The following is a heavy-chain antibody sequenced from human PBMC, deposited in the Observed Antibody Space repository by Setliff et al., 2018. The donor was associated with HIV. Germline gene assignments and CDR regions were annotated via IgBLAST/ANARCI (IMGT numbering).Heavy chain of an antibody. CDR2: INTDGSTS. Sequence: GGSLRLSCAASGFIFSDYWMHWVRQAPGKGLVWVSRINTDGSTSSYADSVKGRFTISRDNAKNTLYLQMNTLRAEDTALYYCARENNFDYWGQGTLVTVSS. J-gene: IGHJ4*02. CDR1: GFIFSDYW. V-gene: IGHV3-74*01. CDR3: ARENNFDY.